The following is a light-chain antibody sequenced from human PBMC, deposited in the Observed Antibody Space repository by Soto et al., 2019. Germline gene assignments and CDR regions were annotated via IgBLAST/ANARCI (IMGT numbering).Light chain of an antibody. J-gene: IGKJ1*01. Sequence: ETVMTQSPATLSVSPGEGAVLSCRASQSVSSYLAWYQQRPGQAPRLLIHGASTRATGIPTRFSGSGSGTEFTLTIGSLQSEDSATYYCQQYNNWPHTFGQGTKVEIK. CDR2: GAS. CDR1: QSVSSY. V-gene: IGKV3-15*01. CDR3: QQYNNWPHT.